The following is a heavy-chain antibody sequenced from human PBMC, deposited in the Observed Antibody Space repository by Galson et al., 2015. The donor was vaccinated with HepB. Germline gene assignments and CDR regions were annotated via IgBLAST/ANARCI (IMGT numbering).Heavy chain of an antibody. CDR3: ARDEAVLSSNYAETYGMDV. CDR1: GGTFSSYA. CDR2: IIPIFGTA. D-gene: IGHD4-11*01. J-gene: IGHJ6*02. V-gene: IGHV1-69*13. Sequence: SVKVSCKASGGTFSSYAISWVRQAPGQGLEWMGGIIPIFGTADYAQKFQGRVTITADESTSTAYMELSSLRSEDTAVYYCARDEAVLSSNYAETYGMDVWGQGTTVTVSS.